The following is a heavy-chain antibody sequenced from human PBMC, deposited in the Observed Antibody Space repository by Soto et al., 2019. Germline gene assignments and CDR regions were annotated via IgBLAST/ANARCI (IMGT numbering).Heavy chain of an antibody. D-gene: IGHD3-9*01. CDR1: GGSISSGGYY. J-gene: IGHJ4*02. V-gene: IGHV4-31*01. CDR3: AGGPSI. CDR2: IYYSGST. Sequence: QVQLQESGPGMVKPSQTLSLTCSVSGGSISSGGYYWSWIRQHPGKGLEWIGYIYYSGSTYYNPSLKSQVTISVNTAKNQFSRKMSSVTAADAGVYYCAGGPSIWGQGALVTVSS.